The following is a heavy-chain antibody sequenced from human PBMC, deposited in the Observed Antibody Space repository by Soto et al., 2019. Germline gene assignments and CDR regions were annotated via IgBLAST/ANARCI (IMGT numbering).Heavy chain of an antibody. CDR2: INTYNGHT. V-gene: IGHV1-18*01. CDR1: GYTYINYV. J-gene: IGHJ5*02. D-gene: IGHD4-17*01. CDR3: AREVHDYGGNSNWFDL. Sequence: QVQLVQSGAEVMRPGASVKVSCKTSGYTYINYVIAWVRQAPGQGLECMGWINTYNGHTVYAQHLQGRVTMNTDTSTSTAYMELRSLRPDDTAVYYCAREVHDYGGNSNWFDLWGQGTQVTVSS.